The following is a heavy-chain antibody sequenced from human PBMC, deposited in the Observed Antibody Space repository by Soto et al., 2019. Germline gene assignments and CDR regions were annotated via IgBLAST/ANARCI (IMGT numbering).Heavy chain of an antibody. CDR1: GGTFSSYA. V-gene: IGHV1-69*13. CDR3: ARDIFTIFGVVVDYYYYGMDV. Sequence: GPQLKVSCKASGGTFSSYAISWVRQAPGQGLEWMGGIIPIFGTANYAQKFQGRVTITADESTSTAYMELSSLRSEDTAVYYCARDIFTIFGVVVDYYYYGMDVWGQGTTVTVSS. D-gene: IGHD3-3*01. CDR2: IIPIFGTA. J-gene: IGHJ6*02.